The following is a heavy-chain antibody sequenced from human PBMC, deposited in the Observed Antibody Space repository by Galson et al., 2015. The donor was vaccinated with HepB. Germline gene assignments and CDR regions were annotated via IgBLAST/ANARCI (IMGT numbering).Heavy chain of an antibody. Sequence: TLSLTCTVSGGSISSGDYYWSWIRQPPGKGLEWIGYIYYSGSTYYNPSLKSRVTISVDTSKNQFSLKLSSVTAADTAVYYCARGSRFWSGYYPFDYWGQGTLVTVSS. CDR1: GGSISSGDYY. J-gene: IGHJ4*02. CDR3: ARGSRFWSGYYPFDY. CDR2: IYYSGST. D-gene: IGHD3-3*01. V-gene: IGHV4-30-4*01.